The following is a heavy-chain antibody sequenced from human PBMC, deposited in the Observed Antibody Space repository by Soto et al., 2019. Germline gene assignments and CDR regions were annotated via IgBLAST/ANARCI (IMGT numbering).Heavy chain of an antibody. CDR3: ARHYNTGAFFDY. Sequence: QLQLQESGPGLVKSSETLSLTCTVSGGSISSSHYWDWIRQPPGKGLEWIGSVFYSGSPYYSPSFKRRITISVDTSKNQFSLRVRSVTATDTAVYFCARHYNTGAFFDYWGQGNLVTVSS. V-gene: IGHV4-39*01. J-gene: IGHJ4*02. CDR2: VFYSGSP. D-gene: IGHD1-20*01. CDR1: GGSISSSHY.